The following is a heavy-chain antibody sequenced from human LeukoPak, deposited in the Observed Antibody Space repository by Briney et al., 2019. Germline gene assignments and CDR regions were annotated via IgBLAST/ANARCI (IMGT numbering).Heavy chain of an antibody. V-gene: IGHV1-18*01. CDR1: GYTFTSYG. D-gene: IGHD3-22*01. Sequence: ASVKVSCKASGYTFTSYGISWVRQAPGQGLEWMGWISAYNGNTNYAQKFQGRVTMTRNTSISTAYMELSSLRSEDTAVYYCARVSYYYDSSGYYYDYYYYMDVWGKGTTVTVSS. CDR3: ARVSYYYDSSGYYYDYYYYMDV. CDR2: ISAYNGNT. J-gene: IGHJ6*03.